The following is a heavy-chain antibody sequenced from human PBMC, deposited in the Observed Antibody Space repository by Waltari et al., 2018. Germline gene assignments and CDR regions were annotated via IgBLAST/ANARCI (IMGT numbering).Heavy chain of an antibody. D-gene: IGHD6-13*01. CDR1: GGTFSSYA. V-gene: IGHV1-2*06. CDR3: ARAQQLEYYFDY. J-gene: IGHJ4*02. CDR2: INPNSGGT. Sequence: QVQLVQSGAEVKKPGSSVKVSCKASGGTFSSYAISWVRQAPGQGLEWMGRINPNSGGTNYAQKFQGRVTMTRDTSISTAYMELSRLRSDDTAVYYCARAQQLEYYFDYWGQGTLVTVSS.